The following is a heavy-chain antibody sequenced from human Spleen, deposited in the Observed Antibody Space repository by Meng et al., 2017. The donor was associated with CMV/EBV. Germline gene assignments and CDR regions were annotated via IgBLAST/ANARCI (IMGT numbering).Heavy chain of an antibody. Sequence: ASGFTFDDSGLRWVRQAPGKGLEWVSGINWHGGSTGYADSVKGRFTISRDNAKNSLYLQMNTLRAEDTALYYCASQPPFSTAEYFQYWGQGTLVTVSS. CDR2: INWHGGST. CDR3: ASQPPFSTAEYFQY. D-gene: IGHD2-2*01. V-gene: IGHV3-20*03. CDR1: GFTFDDSG. J-gene: IGHJ1*01.